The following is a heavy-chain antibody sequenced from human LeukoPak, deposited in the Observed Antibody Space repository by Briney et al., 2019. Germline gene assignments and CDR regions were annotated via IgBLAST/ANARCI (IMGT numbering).Heavy chain of an antibody. J-gene: IGHJ5*02. CDR1: GGSISGYY. Sequence: SETLSLTCTVSGGSISGYYWSWIRQPAGKGLEWIGRIYTSGSTNYNPSLKSRVTMSVDTSKNQFSLKLSSVTAADTAVYYCARIPAGWTVGATVPWGQGTLVTVSS. CDR3: ARIPAGWTVGATVP. V-gene: IGHV4-4*07. CDR2: IYTSGST. D-gene: IGHD1-26*01.